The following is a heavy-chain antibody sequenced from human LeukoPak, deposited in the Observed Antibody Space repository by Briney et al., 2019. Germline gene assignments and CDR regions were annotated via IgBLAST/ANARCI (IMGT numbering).Heavy chain of an antibody. CDR3: ARHNTAGTLEGWFDY. Sequence: PSETLSLTCTVSGGSISSSSYYWGWIRQPPGKGLEWIGSIYYSGSTYYNPSLKSRVTISVDTSKNQLSLKLSSVTAADTAVYYCARHNTAGTLEGWFDYWRQGTLVTVSS. D-gene: IGHD1/OR15-1a*01. J-gene: IGHJ4*02. V-gene: IGHV4-39*01. CDR2: IYYSGST. CDR1: GGSISSSSYY.